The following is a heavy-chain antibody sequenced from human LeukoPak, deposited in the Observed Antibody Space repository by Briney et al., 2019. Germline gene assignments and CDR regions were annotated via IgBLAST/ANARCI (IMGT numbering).Heavy chain of an antibody. V-gene: IGHV1-8*01. CDR2: MNLNSGNT. D-gene: IGHD2-15*01. CDR3: ARGYCSGGSCYLYYFDY. J-gene: IGHJ4*02. Sequence: ASGKVSCKASGYTFTSYDINWVRQATGQGLEWMGWMNLNSGNTGYAQKFQGRVTMTRNTSISTAYMELSSLRSEDTAVYYCARGYCSGGSCYLYYFDYWGQGTLVTVSS. CDR1: GYTFTSYD.